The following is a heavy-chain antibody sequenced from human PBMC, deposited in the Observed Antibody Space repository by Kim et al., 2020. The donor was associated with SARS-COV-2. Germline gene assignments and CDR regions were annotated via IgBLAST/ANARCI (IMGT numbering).Heavy chain of an antibody. CDR3: AKDPARGDNY. J-gene: IGHJ4*02. D-gene: IGHD2-21*01. CDR2: ST. V-gene: IGHV3-23*01. Sequence: STNYADSVKGRFTISRDKSKNTLYVQMNSLRAEDTAVYYCAKDPARGDNYWGQGTLVTVSS.